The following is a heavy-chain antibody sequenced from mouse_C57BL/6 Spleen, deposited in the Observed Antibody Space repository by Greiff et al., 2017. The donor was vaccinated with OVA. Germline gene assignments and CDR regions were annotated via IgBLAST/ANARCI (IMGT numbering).Heavy chain of an antibody. J-gene: IGHJ3*01. V-gene: IGHV5-4*01. CDR3: ARDNYGSSPPWFAY. Sequence: EVQVVESGGGLVKPGGSLKLSCAASGFTFSSYAMSWVRQTPEKRLEWVATISDGGSYTYYPDNVKGRFTISRDNAKNNLYLQMSHLKSEDTAMYYCARDNYGSSPPWFAYWGQGTLVTVSA. D-gene: IGHD1-1*01. CDR2: ISDGGSYT. CDR1: GFTFSSYA.